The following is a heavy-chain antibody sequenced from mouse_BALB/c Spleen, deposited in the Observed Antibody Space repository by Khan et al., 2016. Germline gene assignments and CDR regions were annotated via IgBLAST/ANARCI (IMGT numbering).Heavy chain of an antibody. CDR3: TRKGIFYGNYDFDY. Sequence: QVQLQQSGAELVRPGASVTLSCKASGYTFSDYEMHWVKQTPVHGLEWIGAVDPETGGTAYNQKFKGQATLTAGRSSSTAYMELRSLTSEDSAVDYCTRKGIFYGNYDFDYWGQGTTLTVSS. CDR2: VDPETGGT. D-gene: IGHD2-1*01. V-gene: IGHV1-15*01. J-gene: IGHJ2*01. CDR1: GYTFSDYE.